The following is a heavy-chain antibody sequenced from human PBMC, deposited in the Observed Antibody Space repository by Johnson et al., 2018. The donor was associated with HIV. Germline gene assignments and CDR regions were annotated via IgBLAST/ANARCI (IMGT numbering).Heavy chain of an antibody. J-gene: IGHJ3*02. Sequence: VQLVESGGGLIQPGGSLRLSCAASGFTVSSNYMSWVRQAPGKGLEWVANIKQDGSEKYYVDSVKGRFTISRDNTKNSLFLQMNSLRAEDTAVYYCAYSGSYYSAFDIWGQGTMVTVSS. CDR3: AYSGSYYSAFDI. D-gene: IGHD1-26*01. CDR2: IKQDGSEK. CDR1: GFTVSSNY. V-gene: IGHV3-7*01.